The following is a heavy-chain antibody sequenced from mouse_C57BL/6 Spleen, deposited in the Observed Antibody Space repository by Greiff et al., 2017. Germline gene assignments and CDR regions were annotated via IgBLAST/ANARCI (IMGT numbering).Heavy chain of an antibody. CDR1: GYTFTDYN. V-gene: IGHV1-18*01. Sequence: VQLQQSGPELVKPGASVKIPCKASGYTFTDYNMDWVKQSHGKSLEWIGDINPNNGGTIYNQKFKGKATLTVDKSSSTAYMELRSLTSEDTAVYYWARGGSIGGYYNWYFGVWGTGTTVTVSS. CDR2: INPNNGGT. J-gene: IGHJ1*03. CDR3: ARGGSIGGYYNWYFGV. D-gene: IGHD2-3*01.